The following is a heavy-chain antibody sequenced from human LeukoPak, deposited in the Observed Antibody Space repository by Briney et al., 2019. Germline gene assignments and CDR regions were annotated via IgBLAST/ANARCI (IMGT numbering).Heavy chain of an antibody. V-gene: IGHV3-9*03. D-gene: IGHD3-10*01. CDR2: ISWNSGSI. J-gene: IGHJ4*02. CDR3: AKGAYGSGSYYLFDY. CDR1: GFTFDDYA. Sequence: GRSLRLSCAPSGFTFDDYAMHWVRQAPGKGLEWVSGISWNSGSIGYADSVKGRFTISRDNAKNSLYLQMNSLRAEDMALYYCAKGAYGSGSYYLFDYWGQGTLVTVSS.